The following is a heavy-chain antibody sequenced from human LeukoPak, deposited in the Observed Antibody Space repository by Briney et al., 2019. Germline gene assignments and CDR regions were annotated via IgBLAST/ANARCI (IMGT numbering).Heavy chain of an antibody. Sequence: GGSLRLSCAASGFTFDDYGMSWVRQAPGKGLEWVSGINWNGGSTGYADSVKGRFTISRDNAKNSLYLQMNSLRAEDTALYYCARGKSSSWYFYLDYWGQGTLVTVSS. V-gene: IGHV3-20*04. CDR1: GFTFDDYG. CDR2: INWNGGST. J-gene: IGHJ4*02. D-gene: IGHD6-13*01. CDR3: ARGKSSSWYFYLDY.